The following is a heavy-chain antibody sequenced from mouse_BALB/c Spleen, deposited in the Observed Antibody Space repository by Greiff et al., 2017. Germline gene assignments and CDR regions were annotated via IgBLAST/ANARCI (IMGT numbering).Heavy chain of an antibody. CDR1: GFAFSSYD. CDR2: ISSGGGST. CDR3: ARNGYDGGPYFDY. Sequence: EVKLMESGGGLVKPGGSLKLSCAASGFAFSSYDMSWVRQTPEKRLEWVAYISSGGGSTYYPDTVKGRFTISRDNAKNTLYLQMSSLKSEDTAMYYCARNGYDGGPYFDYWGQGTTLTVSS. D-gene: IGHD2-2*01. J-gene: IGHJ2*01. V-gene: IGHV5-12-1*01.